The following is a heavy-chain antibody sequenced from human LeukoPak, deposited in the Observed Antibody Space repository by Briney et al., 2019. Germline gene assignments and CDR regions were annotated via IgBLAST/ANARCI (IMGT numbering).Heavy chain of an antibody. J-gene: IGHJ4*02. V-gene: IGHV3-23*01. CDR3: AKVLAYYFDY. CDR2: IGSGT. CDR1: GFPFSSYG. Sequence: GGSLRLSCVASGFPFSSYGMHWVRQAPGKGLEWVSAIGSGTYYADSVKGRFTISRDNSKNTLYLQMNSLRAEDTAVYYCAKVLAYYFDYWGQGTLVTVSS.